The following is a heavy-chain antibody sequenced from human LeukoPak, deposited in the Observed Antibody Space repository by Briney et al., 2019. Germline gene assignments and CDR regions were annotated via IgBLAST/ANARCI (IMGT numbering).Heavy chain of an antibody. Sequence: GSSVKVSCKASGGTFSSYAISWVRQAPGQGLEWMGGIIPIFGTANYAQKFQGRVTITADESTSTAYMELSSLRFEDTAVYYCAREDYYGSGSYWPWGQGTLVTVSS. V-gene: IGHV1-69*01. CDR1: GGTFSSYA. CDR3: AREDYYGSGSYWP. D-gene: IGHD3-10*01. CDR2: IIPIFGTA. J-gene: IGHJ5*02.